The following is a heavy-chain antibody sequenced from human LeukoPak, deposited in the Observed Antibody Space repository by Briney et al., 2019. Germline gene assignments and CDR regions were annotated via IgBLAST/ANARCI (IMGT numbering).Heavy chain of an antibody. CDR3: AKIRGYGDYYDDFDI. D-gene: IGHD4-17*01. J-gene: IGHJ3*02. CDR1: GFTFSSYG. Sequence: PGRSLRLSCAASGFTFSSYGMHWVRQAPGKGLEWVAVISYDGSNKYYADSVKGRFTIPRDNSKNTLYLQMNSLRAEDTAVYYCAKIRGYGDYYDDFDIWGQGTMVTVSS. V-gene: IGHV3-30*18. CDR2: ISYDGSNK.